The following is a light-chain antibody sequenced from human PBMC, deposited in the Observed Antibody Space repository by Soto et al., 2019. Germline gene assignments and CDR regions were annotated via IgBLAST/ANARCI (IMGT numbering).Light chain of an antibody. Sequence: SYELTQPPSVSVAPGMTARMPCGGNSIGSRSVHWYQQKPGQAPIMVISFDTDRPSGIPERFSGSNSGNTATLIISTVKAGDEADYYCQVWDSTGDQVVFGGGTKLTVL. CDR2: FDT. J-gene: IGLJ2*01. CDR1: SIGSRS. V-gene: IGLV3-21*04. CDR3: QVWDSTGDQVV.